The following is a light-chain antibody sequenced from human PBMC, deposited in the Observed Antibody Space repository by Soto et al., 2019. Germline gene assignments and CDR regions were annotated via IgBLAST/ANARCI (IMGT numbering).Light chain of an antibody. CDR2: GVY. J-gene: IGLJ1*01. CDR1: SSDVAAYNY. CDR3: SSYTSGSTLPWV. V-gene: IGLV2-14*01. Sequence: QSALTQPASVSGSPGQSITISCTGTSSDVAAYNYVSWYQQHPGQAPKLIIFGVYDRPSGVSDRFSGSKSGNTASLTIFGLQLEDEAVYYCSSYTSGSTLPWVFGTGTKVTVL.